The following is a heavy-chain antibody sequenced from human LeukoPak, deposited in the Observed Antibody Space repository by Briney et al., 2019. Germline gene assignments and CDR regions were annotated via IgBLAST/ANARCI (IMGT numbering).Heavy chain of an antibody. D-gene: IGHD1-14*01. CDR2: IYYSGST. Sequence: SETLSLTCTVSGGSISSYYWSWIRQPPGKGLEWIGYIYYSGSTNYNPSLKSRVTISVDTSKNQFSLKLSSVTAADTAVYYCARVETQYGEPFDYWGQGTLVTVSS. CDR1: GGSISSYY. J-gene: IGHJ4*02. CDR3: ARVETQYGEPFDY. V-gene: IGHV4-59*01.